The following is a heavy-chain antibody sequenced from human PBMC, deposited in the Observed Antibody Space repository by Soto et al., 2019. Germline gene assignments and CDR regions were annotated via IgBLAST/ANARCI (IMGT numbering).Heavy chain of an antibody. CDR2: IDHSGYT. J-gene: IGHJ5*02. D-gene: IGHD3-3*01. CDR1: GGSFSGYY. Sequence: LSLTCAVYGGSFSGYYWNWIRQPPGKGLEWIGEIDHSGYTNYNPSLKSRVTISVDTSKNQFSLRLTSVTAADTAVYYCARVRDWFDPWGQGTLVTVS. V-gene: IGHV4-34*01. CDR3: ARVRDWFDP.